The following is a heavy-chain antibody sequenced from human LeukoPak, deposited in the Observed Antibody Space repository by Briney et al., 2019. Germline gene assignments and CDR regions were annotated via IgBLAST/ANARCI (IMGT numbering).Heavy chain of an antibody. D-gene: IGHD2-21*02. CDR2: ISSRSGYT. CDR1: GFTFSDYH. V-gene: IGHV3-11*06. J-gene: IGHJ4*02. Sequence: TGGSLRLSCAASGFTFSDYHMSWIRQAPGKGLEWVSYISSRSGYTNYADSVKGRFTISRDNAKNSLYLQMRSLRAEDTAVYYCARLTSGGDYAFDYWGQGTLVTVSS. CDR3: ARLTSGGDYAFDY.